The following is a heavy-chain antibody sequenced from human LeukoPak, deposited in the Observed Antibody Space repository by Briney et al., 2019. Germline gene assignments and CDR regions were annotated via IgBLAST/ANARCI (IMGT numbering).Heavy chain of an antibody. CDR1: GGTFSSDA. CDR3: AREVGGNWFDP. CDR2: IIPIFGTA. Sequence: ASVKVSRKASGGTFSSDAISWARQAPGQGLEWMGRIIPIFGTANYAQKFQGRVTITTDESTSTAYMELSSLRSEDTAVYYCAREVGGNWFDPWGQGTLVTVSS. J-gene: IGHJ5*02. V-gene: IGHV1-69*05. D-gene: IGHD2-15*01.